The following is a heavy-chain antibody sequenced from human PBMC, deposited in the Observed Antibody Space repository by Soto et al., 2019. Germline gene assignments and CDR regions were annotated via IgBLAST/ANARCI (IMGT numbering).Heavy chain of an antibody. CDR3: ARAWGELPYLTIRYFDF. V-gene: IGHV4-30-2*01. CDR2: IYHSGST. CDR1: GGSISSGGYS. D-gene: IGHD3-16*01. Sequence: LSLTCAVSGGSISSGGYSWSWIRQPPGKGLEWIGYIYHSGSTYYNPSLKSRVTISVDRSKNQFSLKLSSVTAADTAVYYCARAWGELPYLTIRYFDFRGQGTPVTVSS. J-gene: IGHJ4*02.